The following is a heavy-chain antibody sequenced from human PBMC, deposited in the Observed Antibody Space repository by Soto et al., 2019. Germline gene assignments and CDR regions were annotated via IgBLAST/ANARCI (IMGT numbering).Heavy chain of an antibody. J-gene: IGHJ6*02. CDR1: GYTFTSYG. CDR3: ARVNYSPPYYYYYGMDV. V-gene: IGHV1-18*01. CDR2: ISAYNGNT. D-gene: IGHD4-4*01. Sequence: QVQLVQSGAEVKKPGASVKVSCKASGYTFTSYGISWVRQAPGQGLEWMGWISAYNGNTNYAQKLQGIVTMTTDTSTSTAYMELRSLRSDDTAVYYCARVNYSPPYYYYYGMDVWGQGTTVTISS.